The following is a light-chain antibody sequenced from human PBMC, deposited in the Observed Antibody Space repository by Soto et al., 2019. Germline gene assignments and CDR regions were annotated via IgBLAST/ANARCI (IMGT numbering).Light chain of an antibody. V-gene: IGKV3-15*01. CDR1: QSLNGF. CDR2: DTS. CDR3: QQYNHSPLT. J-gene: IGKJ5*01. Sequence: EIVMTQSPATLSVSPGERATLSCRASQSLNGFLSWYQHKPGQAPRLLIYDTSTRGTGVPARFSGSASGTEFTLTISSLQSVDFAVYYCQQYNHSPLTFGQATRLEI.